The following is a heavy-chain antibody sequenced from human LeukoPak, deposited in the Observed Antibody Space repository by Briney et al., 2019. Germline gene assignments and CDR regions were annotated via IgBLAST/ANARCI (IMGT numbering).Heavy chain of an antibody. V-gene: IGHV3-23*01. D-gene: IGHD4-23*01. CDR1: GSTFSSYA. Sequence: GGSLRLSCAASGSTFSSYAMSWVHQTPRKGLEWVSTISGSSDSTYYADSVKGRFTISRDNSKNTLFLQMNSLRAEDTALYYCAKVMTTVVGPFDYWGQGTLVTVSS. J-gene: IGHJ4*02. CDR2: ISGSSDST. CDR3: AKVMTTVVGPFDY.